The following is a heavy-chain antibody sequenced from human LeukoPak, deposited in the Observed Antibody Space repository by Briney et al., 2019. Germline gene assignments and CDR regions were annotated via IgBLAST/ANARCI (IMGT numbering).Heavy chain of an antibody. CDR3: AGASTYSSGWSSFDY. V-gene: IGHV4-39*01. CDR1: GGSISSSSYY. J-gene: IGHJ4*02. CDR2: IYYSGST. Sequence: SETLSLTCTVSGGSISSSSYYWGWIRQPPGTGLEWIGSIYYSGSTYYNPSLKSRVTISVDTSKNQFSLKLSSVTAADTAVYYCAGASTYSSGWSSFDYWGQGTLVTVSS. D-gene: IGHD6-19*01.